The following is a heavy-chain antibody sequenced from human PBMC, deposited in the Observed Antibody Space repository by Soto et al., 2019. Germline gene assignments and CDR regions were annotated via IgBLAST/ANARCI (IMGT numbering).Heavy chain of an antibody. Sequence: QVQLVQSGAEVKKPGSSVKVSCEASGGTFSSYSFSWVRQAPGQGLEWMGRVIPILGMANYAQKFQGRVTTHADNSAXTXYXXLSGRRSEDTAVYYCARGGAVVVPGAVDRHNWFDPWGQGTLVTVSS. V-gene: IGHV1-69*02. J-gene: IGHJ5*02. CDR2: VIPILGMA. D-gene: IGHD2-2*01. CDR1: GGTFSSYS. CDR3: ARGGAVVVPGAVDRHNWFDP.